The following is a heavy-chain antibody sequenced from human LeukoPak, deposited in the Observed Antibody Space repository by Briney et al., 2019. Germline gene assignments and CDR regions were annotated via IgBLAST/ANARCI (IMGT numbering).Heavy chain of an antibody. D-gene: IGHD3-3*01. CDR1: GGSISSSSYY. V-gene: IGHV4-39*07. J-gene: IGHJ5*02. CDR2: IYYSGST. CDR3: ARDRVATIFGSYNWFDP. Sequence: PSETLSLTCTVSGGSISSSSYYWGWIRQPPGKGLEWIGSIYYSGSTYYNPSLKRRVTISVDTSKNQFSLKLSSVTAADTAVYYCARDRVATIFGSYNWFDPWGQGTLVTVSS.